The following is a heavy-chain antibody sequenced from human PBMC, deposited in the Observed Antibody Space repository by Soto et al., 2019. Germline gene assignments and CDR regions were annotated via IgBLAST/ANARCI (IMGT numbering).Heavy chain of an antibody. Sequence: ASVKVSCKASEYTFTSYAMHWVRQAPGQRLEWMGWINAGNGNTKYSQKFQGRVTTTRDTSASTAYMELSSLRSEDTAVYYCARYYGSGSYYNYYYYGMEVWGQGTTVTVSS. V-gene: IGHV1-3*01. J-gene: IGHJ6*02. D-gene: IGHD3-10*01. CDR1: EYTFTSYA. CDR2: INAGNGNT. CDR3: ARYYGSGSYYNYYYYGMEV.